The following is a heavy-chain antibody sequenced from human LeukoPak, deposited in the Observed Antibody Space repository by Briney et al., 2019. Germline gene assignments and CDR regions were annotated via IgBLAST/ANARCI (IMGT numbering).Heavy chain of an antibody. CDR2: IYTSGST. CDR1: GGSISSYY. CDR3: ARQNDFWSGYDC. D-gene: IGHD3-3*01. Sequence: SETLSLTCTVSGGSISSYYWSWIRQPPGKGLEWIGYIYTSGSTNYNPSLKSRVTISVDTSKNQFSLKLSSVTAADTAVYYCARQNDFWSGYDCWGQGTLVTVSS. J-gene: IGHJ4*02. V-gene: IGHV4-4*09.